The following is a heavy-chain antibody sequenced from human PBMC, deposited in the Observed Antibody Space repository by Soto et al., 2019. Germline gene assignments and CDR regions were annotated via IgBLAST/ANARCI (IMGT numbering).Heavy chain of an antibody. CDR2: INAGNGNT. Sequence: ASVEVSCKASGYTFTSYAIHWVRQAPGQRLEWMGWINAGNGNTKYSQKFQGRVTITRDTSASTAYMELSSLRSEDTAVYYCARVGYSSSWALDYWGQGTLVTVSS. CDR1: GYTFTSYA. CDR3: ARVGYSSSWALDY. V-gene: IGHV1-3*01. J-gene: IGHJ4*02. D-gene: IGHD6-13*01.